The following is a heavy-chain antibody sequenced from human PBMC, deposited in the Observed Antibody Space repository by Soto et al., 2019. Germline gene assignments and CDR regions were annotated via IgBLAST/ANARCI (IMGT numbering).Heavy chain of an antibody. J-gene: IGHJ5*02. CDR3: ARLFNVLMVYDNWFDP. CDR1: GYSFTSYW. V-gene: IGHV5-51*01. D-gene: IGHD2-8*01. Sequence: GESLKISCKGSGYSFTSYWIGWVRQMPGKGLEWMGIIYPGDSDTRYSPSFQGQVTISADKSISTAYLQWSSLKASDTAMYYCARLFNVLMVYDNWFDPWGQGTLVTVSS. CDR2: IYPGDSDT.